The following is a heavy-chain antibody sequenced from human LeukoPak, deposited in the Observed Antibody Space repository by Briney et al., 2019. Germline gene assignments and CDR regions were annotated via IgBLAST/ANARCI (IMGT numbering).Heavy chain of an antibody. V-gene: IGHV3-7*01. CDR2: IKQDGSEK. CDR1: GFTSSGYW. Sequence: PGGSLRLSCTASGFTSSGYWMTWVRQAPGKGLEWVANIKQDGSEKHYVDSVRGRFTISRENAKNSLYLQMNSLRAEDTAVYYCARDFYYYIDVWGKGTTVTVSS. J-gene: IGHJ6*03. CDR3: ARDFYYYIDV.